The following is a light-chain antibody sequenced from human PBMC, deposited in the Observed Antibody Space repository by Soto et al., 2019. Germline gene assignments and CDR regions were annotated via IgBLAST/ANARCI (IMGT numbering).Light chain of an antibody. CDR2: DAS. J-gene: IGKJ4*01. CDR1: RYVGTY. V-gene: IGKV3-11*01. Sequence: VLKQSPAILSLSVGERATLSCRASRYVGTYVAWYQQKPGQAPRLLVYDASNRATGIPPRFSGSGSGTDFTLAISGLELDDFAVYYCQQRTPWPPPTFGGGTTVEIK. CDR3: QQRTPWPPPT.